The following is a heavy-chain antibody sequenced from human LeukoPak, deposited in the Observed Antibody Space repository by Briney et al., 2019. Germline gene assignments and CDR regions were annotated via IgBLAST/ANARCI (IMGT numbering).Heavy chain of an antibody. V-gene: IGHV4-30-4*01. J-gene: IGHJ4*02. CDR2: IYYSGST. Sequence: SETLSLTCTVSGGSLSSGDYYWSWIRQPPGTGLEWIGYIYYSGSTYYNPSLKSRVTISVDTSKNQFSLKLSSVTAADTAVYYCAREAGSGYYPDYWGQGTLVTVSS. CDR1: GGSLSSGDYY. D-gene: IGHD3-22*01. CDR3: AREAGSGYYPDY.